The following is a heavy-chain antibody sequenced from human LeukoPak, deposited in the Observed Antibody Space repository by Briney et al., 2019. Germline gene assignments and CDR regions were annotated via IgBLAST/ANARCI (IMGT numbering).Heavy chain of an antibody. D-gene: IGHD2-15*01. J-gene: IGHJ3*02. V-gene: IGHV1-58*02. CDR3: AAPAGYCSGGSCPTLDAFDI. CDR2: IVVGSGNT. CDR1: GFTFTSSA. Sequence: ASVKVSCKASGFTFTSSAMQWVRQARGQRLEWIGWIVVGSGNTNYAQKFQERVTITRDMSTSTAYMELSSLRSEDTAVYYCAAPAGYCSGGSCPTLDAFDIWGQGTMVTVSS.